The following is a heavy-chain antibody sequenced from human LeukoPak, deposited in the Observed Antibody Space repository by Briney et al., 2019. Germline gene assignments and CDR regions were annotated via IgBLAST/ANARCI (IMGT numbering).Heavy chain of an antibody. J-gene: IGHJ4*02. Sequence: SVKVSCKASGYTFTSYDINWVRQATGQGLEWMGGIIPIFGTANYAQKFQGRVTITADKSTSTAYMELSSLRSEDTAVYYCARTDGHMTPYFDYWGQGTLVTVSS. CDR2: IIPIFGTA. V-gene: IGHV1-69*06. CDR1: GYTFTSYD. D-gene: IGHD5-24*01. CDR3: ARTDGHMTPYFDY.